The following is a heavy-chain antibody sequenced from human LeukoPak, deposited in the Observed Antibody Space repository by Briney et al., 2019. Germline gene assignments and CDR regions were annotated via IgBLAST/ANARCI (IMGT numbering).Heavy chain of an antibody. D-gene: IGHD6-13*01. V-gene: IGHV3-23*01. CDR1: GFTFSSYA. J-gene: IGHJ4*02. CDR2: ISGSGGST. CDR3: AKDPRYSSSWSNVPFDY. Sequence: PGGSLRLSCAASGFTFSSYAMSWVRQAPGKGLEWVSAISGSGGSTYYADSVKGRFTISRDDPKNTLYLQMNSLRAEDTAVYYCAKDPRYSSSWSNVPFDYWGQGTLVTVSS.